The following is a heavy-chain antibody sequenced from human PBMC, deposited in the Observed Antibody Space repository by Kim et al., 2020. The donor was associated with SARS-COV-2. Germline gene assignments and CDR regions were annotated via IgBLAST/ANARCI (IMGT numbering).Heavy chain of an antibody. D-gene: IGHD6-13*01. J-gene: IGHJ4*02. CDR2: ISSSSTI. Sequence: GGSLRLSCAASGFTFSSYSMNWVRQAPGKGLEWVSYISSSSTIYYADSVKGRFTISRDNAKNSLYLQMNSLRDEDTAVYYCARDKEAAAAYFDYWGQGTLVTVSS. V-gene: IGHV3-48*02. CDR1: GFTFSSYS. CDR3: ARDKEAAAAYFDY.